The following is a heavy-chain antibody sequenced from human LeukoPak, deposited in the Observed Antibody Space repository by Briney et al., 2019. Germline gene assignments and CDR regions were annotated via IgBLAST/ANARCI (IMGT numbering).Heavy chain of an antibody. V-gene: IGHV1-69*13. CDR3: AKDQTQTSHYFDR. D-gene: IGHD3-10*01. Sequence: ASVKVSCTASGGTFNDYAVDWVRQAPGQRPEWMGGIIPIFGSTTYARTFEDRVKITADASKTTIYMELNSLTSEDTAIYYCAKDQTQTSHYFDRWGQGTLVTVSS. CDR2: IIPIFGST. J-gene: IGHJ5*02. CDR1: GGTFNDYA.